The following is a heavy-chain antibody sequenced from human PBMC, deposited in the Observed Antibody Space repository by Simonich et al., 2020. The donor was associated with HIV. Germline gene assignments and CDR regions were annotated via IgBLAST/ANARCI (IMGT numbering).Heavy chain of an antibody. CDR2: INHSGIT. D-gene: IGHD3-3*01. J-gene: IGHJ4*02. Sequence: QVQLQQWGAGLLKPSETLSLTCAVYGGSFSGYYWSWIRQPPGKGLEWIGEINHSGITNYKSSLNSRATISVDKSKNQFSLKLSSVTAADTAIYYGARRDRELILYFDYWGQGNLVTVSS. CDR1: GGSFSGYY. CDR3: ARRDRELILYFDY. V-gene: IGHV4-34*01.